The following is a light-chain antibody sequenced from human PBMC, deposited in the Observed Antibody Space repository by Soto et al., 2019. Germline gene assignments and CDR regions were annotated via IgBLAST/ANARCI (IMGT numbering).Light chain of an antibody. CDR2: GAS. V-gene: IGKV3-20*01. Sequence: EIVLTQSPGTLSLSPGERATLSCRASQRVSSGYLGWYQQRPGQAPRLLLYGASNRAAGIPDRFSGRGSGTDFTLTISRLEPEDFAVYYCQQYGSSPPTWTFGQGTKVDIK. CDR1: QRVSSGY. CDR3: QQYGSSPPTWT. J-gene: IGKJ1*01.